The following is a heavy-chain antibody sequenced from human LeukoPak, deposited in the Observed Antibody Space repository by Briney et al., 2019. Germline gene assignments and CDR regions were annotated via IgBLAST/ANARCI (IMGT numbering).Heavy chain of an antibody. D-gene: IGHD3-22*01. CDR3: AKDYYDSSGYWSSGDAFDI. CDR2: ISGIGGIT. Sequence: GGSLRLSCAASGFTFSSYAMSWVRQAPGKGLEWVSAISGIGGITYYADSVKGRFTISRDNSKNTLYLQMNSLRAEDTAVYYCAKDYYDSSGYWSSGDAFDIWGQGTMVTVSS. J-gene: IGHJ3*02. V-gene: IGHV3-23*01. CDR1: GFTFSSYA.